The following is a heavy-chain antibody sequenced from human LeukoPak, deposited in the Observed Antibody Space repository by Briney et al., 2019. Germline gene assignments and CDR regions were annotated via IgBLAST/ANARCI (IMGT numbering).Heavy chain of an antibody. V-gene: IGHV1-46*01. J-gene: IGHJ4*02. CDR3: ARDNDFDY. CDR1: GYTFTSYY. CDR2: IYPGGGST. Sequence: ASVKVSCKTSGYTFTSYYIHWVRQAPGQGLEWMGIIYPGGGSTNYAQKFQGRLTMTRDMSTSTVYMELSSVRSEDTAFYYCARDNDFDYWGQGTLVTASS. D-gene: IGHD2-8*01.